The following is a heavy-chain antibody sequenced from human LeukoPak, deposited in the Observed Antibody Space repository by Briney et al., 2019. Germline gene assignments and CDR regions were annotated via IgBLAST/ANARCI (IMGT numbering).Heavy chain of an antibody. CDR3: ARGRFSLGGSYPTWMNDY. CDR1: GFTFSSYA. Sequence: GGSLRLSCAASGFTFSSYAMHWVRQAPGKGLEWVAVISYDGSNKYYADSVKGRFTISRDNSKNTLYLQMNSLRAEDTAVYYCARGRFSLGGSYPTWMNDYWGQGTLVTVSS. J-gene: IGHJ4*02. D-gene: IGHD1-26*01. CDR2: ISYDGSNK. V-gene: IGHV3-30-3*01.